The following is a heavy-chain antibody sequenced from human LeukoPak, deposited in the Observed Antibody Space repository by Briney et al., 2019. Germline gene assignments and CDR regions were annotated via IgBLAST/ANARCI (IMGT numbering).Heavy chain of an antibody. J-gene: IGHJ5*02. D-gene: IGHD5/OR15-5a*01. CDR3: AGLGSTVEGRIDP. V-gene: IGHV1-2*02. Sequence: AXVXVSCKASGYHFTGYHVHWVRQAPGQGLEWMGRISTDSGDINNAPKFQGRVTMTRDTSINTAYMELSRLTSDDAAVYYCAGLGSTVEGRIDPWGQGTPVTVSS. CDR1: GYHFTGYH. CDR2: ISTDSGDI.